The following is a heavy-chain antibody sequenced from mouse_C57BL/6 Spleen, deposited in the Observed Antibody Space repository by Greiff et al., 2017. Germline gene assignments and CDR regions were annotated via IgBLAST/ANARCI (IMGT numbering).Heavy chain of an antibody. V-gene: IGHV5-17*01. D-gene: IGHD4-1*02. CDR1: GFTFSDYG. CDR3: ARPTGAWFAY. Sequence: EVRLVESGGGLVKPGGSLKLSCAASGFTFSDYGMHWVRQAPEKGLAWVAYIRSGSSTIYYADTVKGRFTISRDNAKHTLFLQMTSLRSEDTAMYYCARPTGAWFAYWGQGTLVTVSA. J-gene: IGHJ3*01. CDR2: IRSGSSTI.